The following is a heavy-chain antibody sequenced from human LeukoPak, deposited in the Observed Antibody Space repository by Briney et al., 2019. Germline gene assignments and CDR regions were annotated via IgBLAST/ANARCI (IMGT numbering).Heavy chain of an antibody. CDR1: GGSISSYY. Sequence: SETLSLTCTVSGGSISSYYWSWIRQPPGKGLEWIGYIYYSGGTNYNPSLKSRVTISVDTSKNQFSLKLSCVTAADTAVYYCARGAEAVGIDYWGQGTLVTVSS. J-gene: IGHJ4*02. V-gene: IGHV4-59*01. D-gene: IGHD6-19*01. CDR3: ARGAEAVGIDY. CDR2: IYYSGGT.